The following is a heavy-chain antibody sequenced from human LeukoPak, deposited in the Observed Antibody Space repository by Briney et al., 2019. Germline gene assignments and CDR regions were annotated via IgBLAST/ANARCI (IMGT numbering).Heavy chain of an antibody. CDR3: ARAPLDDSSGYYHFDY. D-gene: IGHD3-22*01. Sequence: GGSLRLSCAASGFTFSSYSMNWVRQAPGKGLEWVSSISSSSSYIYYADSVKGRFTISRDNAKNSLCLQMNSLRAEDTAVYYCARAPLDDSSGYYHFDYWGQGTLVTVSS. J-gene: IGHJ4*02. V-gene: IGHV3-21*01. CDR1: GFTFSSYS. CDR2: ISSSSSYI.